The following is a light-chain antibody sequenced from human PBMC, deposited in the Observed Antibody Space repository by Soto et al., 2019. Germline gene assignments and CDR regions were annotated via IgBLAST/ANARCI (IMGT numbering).Light chain of an antibody. V-gene: IGLV2-8*01. Sequence: QSVLTQPPSASGSPGQSVTISCTGTSSDVGGYNYVSWYQQHPVKAPKLMIYEVSKRPSGVPERFSGSKSGNTASLTVSGLQAEDEADYYCSSYAGSNNLVFVGGTKLTVL. J-gene: IGLJ2*01. CDR2: EVS. CDR3: SSYAGSNNLV. CDR1: SSDVGGYNY.